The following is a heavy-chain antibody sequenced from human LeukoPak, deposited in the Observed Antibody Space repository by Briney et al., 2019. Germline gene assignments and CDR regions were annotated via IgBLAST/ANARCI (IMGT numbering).Heavy chain of an antibody. D-gene: IGHD2-15*01. CDR1: GLTFSSHW. J-gene: IGHJ4*02. V-gene: IGHV3-74*01. CDR3: AKTPVVVVVAAAYFDS. CDR2: ITNDGSST. Sequence: GGSLRLSCAASGLTFSSHWMHWVRQAPGKGLVWVSRITNDGSSTTYAGSVKGRFTISRDNSKNTLYLQVNSLRAEDTAVYYCAKTPVVVVVAAAYFDSWGQGTLVTVSS.